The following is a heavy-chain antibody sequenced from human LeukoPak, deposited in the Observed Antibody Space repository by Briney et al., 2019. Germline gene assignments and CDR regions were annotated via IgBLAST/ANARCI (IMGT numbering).Heavy chain of an antibody. J-gene: IGHJ4*02. CDR1: GYTFTSYY. CDR3: ARGYYYDSSGYYYSPLGY. Sequence: ASVKVSCKASGYTFTSYYVHWVRQAPGQGLEWMGIINPSGGSTSYAQKFQGRVTMTRDTSTSTVYVELSSLRSEDTAVYYCARGYYYDSSGYYYSPLGYWGQGTLVTVSS. CDR2: INPSGGST. V-gene: IGHV1-46*01. D-gene: IGHD3-22*01.